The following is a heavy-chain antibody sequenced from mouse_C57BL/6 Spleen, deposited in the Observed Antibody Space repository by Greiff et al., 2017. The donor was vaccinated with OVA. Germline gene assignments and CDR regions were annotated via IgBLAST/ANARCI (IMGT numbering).Heavy chain of an antibody. CDR3: AINYYGSGGCAY. V-gene: IGHV1-74*01. J-gene: IGHJ3*01. CDR2: IHPSDSDT. D-gene: IGHD1-1*01. CDR1: GYTFTSYW. Sequence: QVQLKQPGAELVKPGASVKVSCKASGYTFTSYWMHWVKQRPGQGLEWIGRIHPSDSDTNYNQKFKGKATLTVDKSSSTAYMQLSSLTSEDSAVYYCAINYYGSGGCAYWGQGTLVTVSA.